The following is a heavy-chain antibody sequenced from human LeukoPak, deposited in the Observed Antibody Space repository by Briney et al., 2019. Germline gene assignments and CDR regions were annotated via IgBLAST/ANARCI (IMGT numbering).Heavy chain of an antibody. CDR3: ARTGRLDHGWYFDY. CDR1: GGSISSYY. Sequence: SETLSLTCTVSGGSISSYYWSWIRQPPGKGLEWIGYIYYSGSTNYNPSLKSRVTISVDTSKNQFSLKLSSVTAADTAVYYCARTGRLDHGWYFDYWGQGTLVTVSS. V-gene: IGHV4-59*01. D-gene: IGHD6-19*01. CDR2: IYYSGST. J-gene: IGHJ4*02.